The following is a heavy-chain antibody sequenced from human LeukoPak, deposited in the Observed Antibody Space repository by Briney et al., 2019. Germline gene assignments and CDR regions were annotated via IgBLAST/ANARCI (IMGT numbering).Heavy chain of an antibody. Sequence: ASVKVSCKASGYTFTGYYMHWVRQAPGQGLEWMGWISAYNGNTNYAQKLQGRVTMTTDTSTSTAYMELRSLRSDDTAVYYCARATRGQWLVPFDYWGQGTLVTVSS. CDR1: GYTFTGYY. J-gene: IGHJ4*02. D-gene: IGHD6-19*01. CDR2: ISAYNGNT. CDR3: ARATRGQWLVPFDY. V-gene: IGHV1-18*04.